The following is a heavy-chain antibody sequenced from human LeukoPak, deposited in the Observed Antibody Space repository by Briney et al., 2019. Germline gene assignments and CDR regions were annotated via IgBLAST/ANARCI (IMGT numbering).Heavy chain of an antibody. CDR2: VHYSGTT. J-gene: IGHJ3*01. CDR3: ARHENWGSSKGDSFHV. V-gene: IGHV4-59*08. CDR1: GGSLSSYY. D-gene: IGHD7-27*01. Sequence: PETLSLTCTVSGGSLSSYYWIWIRQPPGKGLEWIGYVHYSGTTTYNPSLKSRVTISVDTPKTQFSLKLSSVTAADTAVYYCARHENWGSSKGDSFHVWGQGKMVTVSS.